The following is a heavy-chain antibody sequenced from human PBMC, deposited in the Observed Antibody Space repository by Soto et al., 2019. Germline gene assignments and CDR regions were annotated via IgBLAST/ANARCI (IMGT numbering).Heavy chain of an antibody. CDR2: TIPIFGTA. CDR1: GGTFSRYA. Sequence: QVHLVQSGADVKKPGSSVKVSCKASGGTFSRYAISWVRQAPGQGLEWMGGTIPIFGTAKYAQKFQGRVTITADESTSTAYMELSSLRSGDTAMYYCATGEFKYHYDNSDYYYYFDFWGQGTLVTVSS. J-gene: IGHJ4*02. D-gene: IGHD3-22*01. V-gene: IGHV1-69*01. CDR3: ATGEFKYHYDNSDYYYYFDF.